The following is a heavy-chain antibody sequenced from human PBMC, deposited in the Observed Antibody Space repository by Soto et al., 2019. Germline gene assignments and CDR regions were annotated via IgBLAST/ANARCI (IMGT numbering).Heavy chain of an antibody. CDR2: ISYDGSKR. CDR1: GFTFGNYA. D-gene: IGHD3-9*01. V-gene: IGHV3-30*18. CDR3: AKGGGAPGYPIDY. Sequence: QVQLGESGGGVVQPGKSLRLSCVGSGFTFGNYAMYWVRQAPGKGLEWVAFISYDGSKRSLADSVKGQFSISRDKSRNTLYLQMDSLRHEDTAVYFCAKGGGAPGYPIDYWGQGTLVTVS. J-gene: IGHJ4*02.